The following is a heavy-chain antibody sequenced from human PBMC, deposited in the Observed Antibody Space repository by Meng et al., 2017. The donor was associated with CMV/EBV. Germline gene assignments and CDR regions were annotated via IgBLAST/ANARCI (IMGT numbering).Heavy chain of an antibody. CDR3: ATRLVPATEYNWFDP. CDR1: GGSFSGYF. Sequence: VYGGSFSGYFCSWIRQPPGKGLEWIGEINHSGSTNYTPSLKSRVTISVDTSKNQFSLKLSSVTAADTAVYYCATRLVPATEYNWFDPWGQGTLVTVSS. D-gene: IGHD2-2*01. J-gene: IGHJ5*02. V-gene: IGHV4-34*01. CDR2: INHSGST.